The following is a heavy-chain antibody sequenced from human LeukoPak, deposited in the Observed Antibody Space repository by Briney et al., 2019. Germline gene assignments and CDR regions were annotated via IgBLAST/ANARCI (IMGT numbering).Heavy chain of an antibody. Sequence: PSETRSPTRSLCGVSPANFYCKWIRPPDEEVLGWDGYIHYSGTTNHNPSLQSRVTISVDTSKNQFSLQLISVTAADTAVYYCARVSPQVPYYYYGMDVWGKGTTVTVSS. D-gene: IGHD2-2*01. J-gene: IGHJ6*04. CDR1: GVSPANFY. V-gene: IGHV4-59*01. CDR3: ARVSPQVPYYYYGMDV. CDR2: IHYSGTT.